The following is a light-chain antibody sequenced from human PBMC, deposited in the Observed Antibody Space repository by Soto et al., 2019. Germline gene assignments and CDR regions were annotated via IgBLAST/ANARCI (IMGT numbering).Light chain of an antibody. V-gene: IGKV3-11*01. CDR3: QQRSNWSS. CDR1: QSVSSY. Sequence: EIVLTQSPATLSLSPGERATLSCRASQSVSSYLAWYQQKPGQAPRLLIYDASNRATGIPARFSGSGSGTDFTLTISSLAPEDFAVYYCQQRSNWSSFGPGTKVDIK. CDR2: DAS. J-gene: IGKJ3*01.